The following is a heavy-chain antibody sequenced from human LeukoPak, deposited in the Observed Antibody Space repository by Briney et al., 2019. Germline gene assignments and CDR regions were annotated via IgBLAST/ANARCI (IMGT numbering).Heavy chain of an antibody. Sequence: SETLSLTCTVSGGSISSYYWSWIRQPPGKGLEWIGCMYYSGSASYNPSLKSGVTMSVDTSKNQFSLKLSSVTAADTAVYYCARDKYGATDYFDHWGQGTLVTVSS. CDR2: MYYSGSA. J-gene: IGHJ4*02. V-gene: IGHV4-59*01. CDR3: ARDKYGATDYFDH. D-gene: IGHD4/OR15-4a*01. CDR1: GGSISSYY.